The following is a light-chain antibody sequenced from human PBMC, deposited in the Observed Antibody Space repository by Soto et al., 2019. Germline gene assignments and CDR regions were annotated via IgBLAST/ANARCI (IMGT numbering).Light chain of an antibody. CDR2: GAS. V-gene: IGKV3-20*01. Sequence: ESVLTQSPGTLSLSPGEGATLSCRASQSVSSSYLAWYQQKPGQAPRLLIYGASSRATGIPDRFSGSGSGTDFTLTISRLEPEDIAVYYCQQYGSSPRTFGQGTKVDIK. CDR3: QQYGSSPRT. J-gene: IGKJ1*01. CDR1: QSVSSSY.